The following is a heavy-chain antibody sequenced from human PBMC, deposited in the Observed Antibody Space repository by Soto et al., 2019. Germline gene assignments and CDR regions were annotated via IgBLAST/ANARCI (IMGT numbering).Heavy chain of an antibody. CDR1: GGTISSYA. CDR3: ARGYYYDSSGYPHY. Sequence: SVKVSCQASGGTISSYAISWVRQAPGQGLEWMGGIIPIFGTANYAQKFQGRVTITADESTSTAYMELSSLRSEDTAVYYCARGYYYDSSGYPHYWGQGTLVTVSS. CDR2: IIPIFGTA. V-gene: IGHV1-69*13. D-gene: IGHD3-22*01. J-gene: IGHJ4*02.